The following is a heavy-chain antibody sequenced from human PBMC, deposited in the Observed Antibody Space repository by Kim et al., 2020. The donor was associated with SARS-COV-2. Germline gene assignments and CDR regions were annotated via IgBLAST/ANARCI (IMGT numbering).Heavy chain of an antibody. D-gene: IGHD2-2*01. Sequence: ASVKVSCKASGYTFTSYYMHWVRQAPGQGLEWMGIINPSGGSTSYAQKFQGRVTMTRDTSTSTVYMELSSLRSEDTAVYYCARDIVVVPAAIKGFDPWGQGTLVTVSS. CDR3: ARDIVVVPAAIKGFDP. CDR2: INPSGGST. V-gene: IGHV1-46*01. CDR1: GYTFTSYY. J-gene: IGHJ5*02.